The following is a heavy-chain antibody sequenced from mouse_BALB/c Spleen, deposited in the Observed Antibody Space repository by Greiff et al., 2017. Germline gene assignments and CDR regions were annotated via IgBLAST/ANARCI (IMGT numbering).Heavy chain of an antibody. CDR1: GFTFSDYY. CDR3: ARDGYLDY. Sequence: EVQRVESGGGLVKPGGSLKLSCAASGFTFSDYYMYWVRQTPEKRLEWVATISDGGSYTYYPDSVKGRFTISRDNAKNNLYLQMSSLKSEDTAMYYCARDGYLDYWGQGTTLTVSS. CDR2: ISDGGSYT. V-gene: IGHV5-4*02. J-gene: IGHJ2*01.